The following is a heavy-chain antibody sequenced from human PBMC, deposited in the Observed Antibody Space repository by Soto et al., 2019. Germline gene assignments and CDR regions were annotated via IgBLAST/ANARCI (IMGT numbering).Heavy chain of an antibody. J-gene: IGHJ5*02. Sequence: QVQLVQSGAEVKKPGSSVKVSCKASGGTFSSYTISWVRQAPGQGLEWMGRIIPILGIANYAQKFQGRVTITADKSTSTAYMELSSLRSEDTAVYYWARKYSGSMGWFDPWGQGTLVTVSS. CDR2: IIPILGIA. D-gene: IGHD1-26*01. V-gene: IGHV1-69*02. CDR3: ARKYSGSMGWFDP. CDR1: GGTFSSYT.